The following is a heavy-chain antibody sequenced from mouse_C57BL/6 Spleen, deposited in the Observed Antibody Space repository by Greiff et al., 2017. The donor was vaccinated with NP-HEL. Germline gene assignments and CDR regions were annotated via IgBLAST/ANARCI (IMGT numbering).Heavy chain of an antibody. Sequence: VQLQQSGAELVRPGASVTLSCKASGYTFTDYEMHWVKQTPVHGLEWIGAIDPETGGTAYNQKFTGKAILTADKSSSTAYMELRSLTSEDAAVYYCTRGGTGYWYFDVWGTGTTVTVSS. J-gene: IGHJ1*03. CDR2: IDPETGGT. V-gene: IGHV1-15*01. D-gene: IGHD4-1*01. CDR3: TRGGTGYWYFDV. CDR1: GYTFTDYE.